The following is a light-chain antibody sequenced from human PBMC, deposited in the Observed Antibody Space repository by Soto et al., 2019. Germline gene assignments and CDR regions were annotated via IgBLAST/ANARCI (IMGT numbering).Light chain of an antibody. J-gene: IGKJ2*01. CDR1: QSVSSN. CDR2: GAS. CDR3: QQYNNWPYT. V-gene: IGKV3-15*01. Sequence: EIVMTQSPATLSVSPGERATLSCRASQSVSSNLAWYQQKPGQAPRLLIDGASTRATGIPARFRGSGSGTEFTLTISSLQSEDFAVYYCQQYNNWPYTLGQGTKLEIK.